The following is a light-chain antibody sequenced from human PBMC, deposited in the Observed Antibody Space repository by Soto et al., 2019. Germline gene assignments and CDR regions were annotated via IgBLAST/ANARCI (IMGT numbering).Light chain of an antibody. CDR1: ESVLDY. J-gene: IGKJ5*01. Sequence: EIVLTQSPGTLSLSPGERATLSCRASESVLDYLAWFQQRPGQSPRLLIYGPATRATGIPGRFSGSGSGTEFTLTISSLQSEDFAVYYCQQYNNWPPITFGQGTRLEIK. CDR3: QQYNNWPPIT. CDR2: GPA. V-gene: IGKV3-15*01.